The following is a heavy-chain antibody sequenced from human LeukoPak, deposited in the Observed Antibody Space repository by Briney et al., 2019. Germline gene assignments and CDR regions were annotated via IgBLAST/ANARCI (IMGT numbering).Heavy chain of an antibody. D-gene: IGHD3-10*01. CDR1: GYTFTSYG. Sequence: ASVKVSCKASGYTFTSYGISWVRQAPGQGPEWMGWVSAYNGNTNYAQKLQGRVTMTTDTSTSTAYMELRSLRSDDTPVYYCASDRKYYYGSGSHYYFDYWGQGTLVTVSS. V-gene: IGHV1-18*01. J-gene: IGHJ4*02. CDR2: VSAYNGNT. CDR3: ASDRKYYYGSGSHYYFDY.